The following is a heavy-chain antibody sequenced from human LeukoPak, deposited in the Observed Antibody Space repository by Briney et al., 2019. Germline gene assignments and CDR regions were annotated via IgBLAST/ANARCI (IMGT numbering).Heavy chain of an antibody. CDR3: AREGIIVVVPAAGRGWFDP. J-gene: IGHJ5*02. D-gene: IGHD2-2*01. CDR1: GGSFSGYY. Sequence: PSETLSLTCAVYGGSFSGYYWSWIRQPAGKGLEWIGRIYTSGSTIYNPSLKSRVTISLDTSKNQFSLRLSSVTAADTAVYYCAREGIIVVVPAAGRGWFDPWGQGTLVTVSS. V-gene: IGHV4-4*07. CDR2: IYTSGST.